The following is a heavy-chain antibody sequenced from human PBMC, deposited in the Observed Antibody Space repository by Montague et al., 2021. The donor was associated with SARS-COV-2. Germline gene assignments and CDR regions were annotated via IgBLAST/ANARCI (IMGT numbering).Heavy chain of an antibody. CDR2: IYHTGTT. V-gene: IGHV4-31*03. Sequence: TLSLTCNGSVDSISGSRHFWNWIRQHPGQVLEWIGYIYHTGTTHYRPSLKSRATLSVDISQNQFSLKLNSMTAADTAIYYYARGVSYGSGFLSEWGPGTLVIVSS. CDR1: VDSISGSRHF. CDR3: ARGVSYGSGFLSE. J-gene: IGHJ4*02. D-gene: IGHD3-10*01.